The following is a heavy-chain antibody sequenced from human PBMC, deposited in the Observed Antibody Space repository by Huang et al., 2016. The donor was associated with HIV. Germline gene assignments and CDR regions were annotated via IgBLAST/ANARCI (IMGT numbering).Heavy chain of an antibody. Sequence: EVQLVQSGAEVKKPGESLTISCRGSANSFTSHWIGGVRQMPGKGLEWMGIIYPGESETRYSLSFQGQVTISVDKSINTAYLQWRSLKASDTAMYYCARLLEYYFDYWGQGTLVTVSS. CDR3: ARLLEYYFDY. J-gene: IGHJ4*02. CDR1: ANSFTSHW. V-gene: IGHV5-51*01. CDR2: IYPGESET.